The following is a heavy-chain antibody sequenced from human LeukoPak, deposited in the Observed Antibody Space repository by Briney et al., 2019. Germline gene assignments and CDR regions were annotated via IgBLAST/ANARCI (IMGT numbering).Heavy chain of an antibody. J-gene: IGHJ3*02. D-gene: IGHD3-22*01. CDR1: GGSISSYY. CDR3: ARAGYYDSSGYYDAFDI. Sequence: PSETLSLTCTVSGGSISSYYWSWIRQPPGKGLEWIGYIYYSGSTNYNPSLKSRVTISVDTSKNQFSLKLSSVTAADTAVYYCARAGYYDSSGYYDAFDIWGQGTMVTVSS. V-gene: IGHV4-59*01. CDR2: IYYSGST.